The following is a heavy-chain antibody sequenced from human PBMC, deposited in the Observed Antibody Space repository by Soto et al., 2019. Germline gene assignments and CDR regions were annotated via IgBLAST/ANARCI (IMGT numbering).Heavy chain of an antibody. Sequence: QITLKESGPTLVRPTQTLTLTCAFSGFSLSTSGVGVGWIRQPPGKALEWLAVIYWADSKHYSASLRSRLTITKDTSKNRVVLTITNKDPMDTATYDCAHNGPEDWPLDYWGQGTLVTVSS. V-gene: IGHV2-5*02. J-gene: IGHJ4*02. CDR1: GFSLSTSGVG. CDR2: IYWADSK. CDR3: AHNGPEDWPLDY. D-gene: IGHD3-9*01.